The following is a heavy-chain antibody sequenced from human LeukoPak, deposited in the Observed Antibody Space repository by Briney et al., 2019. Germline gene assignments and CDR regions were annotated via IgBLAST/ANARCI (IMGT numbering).Heavy chain of an antibody. CDR2: IYSGGST. J-gene: IGHJ6*03. CDR3: ARDLRDYGDYADYYYYYMDV. Sequence: GGSLRLSCAASGFTVSSNYMSWVRQAPRKGLEWVSVIYSGGSTYYADSVKGRFTISRDNSKNTLYLQMNSLRAEDTAVYYCARDLRDYGDYADYYYYYMDVWGKGTTVTVSS. CDR1: GFTVSSNY. V-gene: IGHV3-66*02. D-gene: IGHD4-17*01.